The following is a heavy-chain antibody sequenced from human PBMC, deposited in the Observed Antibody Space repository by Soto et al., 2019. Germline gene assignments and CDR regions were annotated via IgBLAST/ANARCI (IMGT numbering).Heavy chain of an antibody. V-gene: IGHV1-18*01. Sequence: ASVKVSCKASGYTFTSYGISWVRQSPGQGLEWMGWISAYNGNTNYAQKLQGRVTMTTDTSTSAAYMELRSLRSDDTAVYYCARSLVTADEHWFDPWGQGTLVTVSS. CDR3: ARSLVTADEHWFDP. D-gene: IGHD2-21*02. CDR2: ISAYNGNT. CDR1: GYTFTSYG. J-gene: IGHJ5*02.